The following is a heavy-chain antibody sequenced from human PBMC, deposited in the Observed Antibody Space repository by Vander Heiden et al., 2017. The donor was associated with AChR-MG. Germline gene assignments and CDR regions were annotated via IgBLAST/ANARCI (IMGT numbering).Heavy chain of an antibody. V-gene: IGHV3-33*08. CDR3: ARNGVPGASWFDP. CDR2: IWFDGSNK. CDR1: GVTFSSYG. D-gene: IGHD2-8*01. J-gene: IGHJ5*02. Sequence: QVQLVASGGGVVQPGRSLRLSCAASGVTFSSYGMQWVRQAPGKGWEWVALIWFDGSNKNHADSVKGRFTISRDNSKNTLSLQMNSLRAEDTAVYYCARNGVPGASWFDPWGQGTLVTVSS.